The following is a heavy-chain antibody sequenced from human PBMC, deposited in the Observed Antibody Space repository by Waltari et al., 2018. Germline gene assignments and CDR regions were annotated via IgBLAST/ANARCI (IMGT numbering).Heavy chain of an antibody. D-gene: IGHD1-7*01. CDR2: FDPEDGET. V-gene: IGHV1-24*01. Sequence: QVQLVQSGAAVKKPGASVKVSCKVSGYTLTELSMHWVRQAPGQGIEWMGGFDPEDGETIYAQKFQGRVTMTEDTSTDTAYMELSSLRSEDTAVYYCATGWAKITGTTDGFWYFDLWGRGTLVTVSS. CDR3: ATGWAKITGTTDGFWYFDL. J-gene: IGHJ2*01. CDR1: GYTLTELS.